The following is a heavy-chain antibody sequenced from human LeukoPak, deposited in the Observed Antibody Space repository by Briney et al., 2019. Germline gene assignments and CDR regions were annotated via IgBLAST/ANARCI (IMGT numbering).Heavy chain of an antibody. CDR1: GGSFSGYY. V-gene: IGHV4-34*01. J-gene: IGHJ6*03. D-gene: IGHD3-10*01. Sequence: SETLSLTCAVYGGSFSGYYWSWIRQPPGKGLEWIGEINHSGSTNYNPSLKSRVTISVDTSKNQFSLKLSSVTAADTAVYYCARRGHDSKPYGSGSYSRRYYYYYMDVWGKGTTVTVSS. CDR2: INHSGST. CDR3: ARRGHDSKPYGSGSYSRRYYYYYMDV.